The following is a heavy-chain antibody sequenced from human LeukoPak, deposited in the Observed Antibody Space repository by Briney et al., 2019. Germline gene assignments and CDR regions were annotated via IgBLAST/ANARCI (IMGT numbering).Heavy chain of an antibody. D-gene: IGHD6-19*01. CDR2: MNTNGGST. CDR1: GYTFTSYF. CDR3: TRGVAATGARWFDT. J-gene: IGHJ5*02. Sequence: GASVRVSCKASGYTFTSYFLHWVRQAPRQGLEWVGSMNTNGGSTIYAQKFQGRVTMTRDTSTNTAYMELSSLRSEDTAVYYCTRGVAATGARWFDTWGQGTLVTVSS. V-gene: IGHV1-46*01.